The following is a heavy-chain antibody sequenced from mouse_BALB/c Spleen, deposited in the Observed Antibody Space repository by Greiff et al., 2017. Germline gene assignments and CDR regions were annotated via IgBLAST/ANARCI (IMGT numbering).Heavy chain of an antibody. D-gene: IGHD2-3*01. CDR2: ISSGSSTI. V-gene: IGHV5-17*02. J-gene: IGHJ4*01. Sequence: EVKLMESGGGLVQPGGSRKLSCAASGFTFSSFGMHWVRQAPEKGLEWVAYISSGSSTIYYADTVKGRFTISRDNPKNTLFLQMTSLRSEDTAMYYCARCDGYYNYYAMDYWGQGTSVTVSS. CDR1: GFTFSSFG. CDR3: ARCDGYYNYYAMDY.